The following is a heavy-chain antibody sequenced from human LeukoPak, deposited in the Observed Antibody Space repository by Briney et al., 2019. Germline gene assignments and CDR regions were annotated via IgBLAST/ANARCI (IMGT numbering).Heavy chain of an antibody. CDR1: EFTFSSYW. CDR2: IKQDGGQI. J-gene: IGHJ4*02. Sequence: GGSLRLSCAASEFTFSSYWMSWVRQAPGKGLEWVANIKQDGGQIYYLDSVKGRFTVSRDNAKNSLYLQMNSLRAEDTAVYYCARDILGSYGSYWGQGTLVTVSS. V-gene: IGHV3-7*03. CDR3: ARDILGSYGSY. D-gene: IGHD1-26*01.